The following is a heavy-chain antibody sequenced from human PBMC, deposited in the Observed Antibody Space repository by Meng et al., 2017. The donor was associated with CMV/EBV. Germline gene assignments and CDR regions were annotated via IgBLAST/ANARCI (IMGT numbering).Heavy chain of an antibody. V-gene: IGHV1-2*02. Sequence: ASVKVSCQASGYTFTGYYMHWVRQAPGQGLEWMGWINPNSGGTNYAQKFQGRVTMTRDTSISTAYMELSRLRSDDTAVYYCARDTPFVMPLYYYYYYGMDVWGQGTTVTVSS. D-gene: IGHD3-16*01. CDR3: ARDTPFVMPLYYYYYYGMDV. CDR1: GYTFTGYY. CDR2: INPNSGGT. J-gene: IGHJ6*02.